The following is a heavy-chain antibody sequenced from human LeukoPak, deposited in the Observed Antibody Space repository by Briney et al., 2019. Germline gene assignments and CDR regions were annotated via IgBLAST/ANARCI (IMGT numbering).Heavy chain of an antibody. CDR2: INHSGST. D-gene: IGHD6-19*01. J-gene: IGHJ1*01. V-gene: IGHV4-34*01. CDR1: GGSFSGYC. Sequence: SETLSLTCAVYGGSFSGYCWSWIRQPPGKGLERIGEINHSGSTNYNPSPKSRVPISENTSKNKSSLSWSSVTAADTAVYYCARHARYSSGWYNKYFQHWGQGTVVTVSS. CDR3: ARHARYSSGWYNKYFQH.